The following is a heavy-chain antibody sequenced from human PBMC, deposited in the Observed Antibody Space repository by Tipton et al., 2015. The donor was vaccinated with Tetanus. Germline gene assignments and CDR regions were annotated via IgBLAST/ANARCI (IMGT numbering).Heavy chain of an antibody. D-gene: IGHD2-15*01. Sequence: LRLSCTVSGGSISSGGYYWSWIRQHPGKGLEWIGYIYYSGSTYYNPSLKSRVTISVDTSKNQFSLKLSSVTAADTAVYYCARSPTTCGGSCYNWFDPWGQGTLVTVSS. CDR1: GGSISSGGYY. J-gene: IGHJ5*02. CDR3: ARSPTTCGGSCYNWFDP. CDR2: IYYSGST. V-gene: IGHV4-31*02.